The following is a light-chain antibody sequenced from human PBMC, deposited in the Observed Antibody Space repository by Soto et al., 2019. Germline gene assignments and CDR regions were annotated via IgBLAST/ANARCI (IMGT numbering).Light chain of an antibody. CDR3: SSYGGIINFAVI. Sequence: QSALTQPPSASGSPGQSVTISCTGTNSDVGGYNYVSWYQQHPGKAPKLMIFEVSKRPSGVPDRFSGSKSGNTASLTVSGLHAEDEADYYCSSYGGIINFAVIFGGGTKLTVL. V-gene: IGLV2-8*01. J-gene: IGLJ2*01. CDR1: NSDVGGYNY. CDR2: EVS.